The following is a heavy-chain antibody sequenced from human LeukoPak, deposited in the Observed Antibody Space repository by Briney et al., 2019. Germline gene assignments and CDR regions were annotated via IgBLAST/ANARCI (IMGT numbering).Heavy chain of an antibody. CDR1: GFTFSNYW. Sequence: GGSLRLSCAASGFTFSNYWMHWVRQTPGKGLVWVSRINSDGSSRNYADSVKGRFTISRDNAKNTLYLQMNSLRVEDTAVYYCASAYSQRIAAGGDYWGQGTLVTVSS. V-gene: IGHV3-74*01. J-gene: IGHJ4*02. CDR2: INSDGSSR. D-gene: IGHD6-13*01. CDR3: ASAYSQRIAAGGDY.